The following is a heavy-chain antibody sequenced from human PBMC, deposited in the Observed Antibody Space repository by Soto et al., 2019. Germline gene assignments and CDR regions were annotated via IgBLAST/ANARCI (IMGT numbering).Heavy chain of an antibody. J-gene: IGHJ4*02. V-gene: IGHV1-69*13. CDR1: GGTFSSYA. CDR3: ARSRYSSSWLNDY. D-gene: IGHD6-13*01. Sequence: SVKVSCKASGGTFSSYAISWVRQAPGQGLEWMGGIIPIFGTANYAQRFQGRVTITADESTSTAYMELSSLRSEDTAVYYCARSRYSSSWLNDYWGQGTLVTVSS. CDR2: IIPIFGTA.